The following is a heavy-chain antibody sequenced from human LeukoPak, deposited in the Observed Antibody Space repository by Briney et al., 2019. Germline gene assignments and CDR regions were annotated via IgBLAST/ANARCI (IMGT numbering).Heavy chain of an antibody. J-gene: IGHJ4*02. V-gene: IGHV1-69*13. CDR1: GGTFSSCA. CDR2: IIPIFSTA. Sequence: SVKVSCKASGGTFSSCAISWVRQAPGQGLEWMGGIIPIFSTANYAQKFQGRVTITADESTSTAYMELSSLRSEDTAVYYCARDDYDYVWGSYRYDHFDYWGQGTLVTVSS. D-gene: IGHD3-16*02. CDR3: ARDDYDYVWGSYRYDHFDY.